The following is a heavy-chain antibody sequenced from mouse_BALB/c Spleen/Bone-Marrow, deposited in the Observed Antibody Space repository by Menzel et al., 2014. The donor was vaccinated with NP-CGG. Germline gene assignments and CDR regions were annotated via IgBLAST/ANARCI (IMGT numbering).Heavy chain of an antibody. CDR2: IWSGGST. V-gene: IGHV2-2*02. J-gene: IGHJ2*01. CDR1: GFSLTSYG. D-gene: IGHD2-14*01. Sequence: VMLVESGPGLVQPSQSLSITCTVSGFSLTSYGVHWVRQSPGKGLEWLGVIWSGGSTDYNVAFISRLSISKDNSKSQFFFKMNSLQANDTAIYYCARSRYAPLYYFDHWGQGTTLTVSS. CDR3: ARSRYAPLYYFDH.